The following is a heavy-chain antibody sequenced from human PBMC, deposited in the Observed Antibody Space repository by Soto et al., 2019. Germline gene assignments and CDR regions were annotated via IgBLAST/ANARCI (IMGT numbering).Heavy chain of an antibody. Sequence: ASVKVSCKASGYTFTIYAMHWVRQAPGQRLEWMGWINAGNGNTKYSQKFQGRVTITRDTSASTAYMELSSLRSEDTAVYYCARDTDVYYYGSGRDEYCCQRTRVTVSS. J-gene: IGHJ4*02. V-gene: IGHV1-3*01. CDR3: ARDTDVYYYGSGRDEY. CDR1: GYTFTIYA. CDR2: INAGNGNT. D-gene: IGHD3-10*01.